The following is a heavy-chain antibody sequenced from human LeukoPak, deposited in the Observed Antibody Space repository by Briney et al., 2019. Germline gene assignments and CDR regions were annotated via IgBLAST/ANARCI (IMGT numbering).Heavy chain of an antibody. Sequence: SETLSLTCSVSGGSFSTYYWSWIRQPPGKGLEWIVFIYYSGSTDYNPSLKSRVTISIDTSKKQFSLKLSSVTAADTAVYYCARGVVLTGYPLDFWGRGTLVTVSS. D-gene: IGHD3-9*01. CDR1: GGSFSTYY. CDR2: IYYSGST. J-gene: IGHJ4*02. V-gene: IGHV4-59*01. CDR3: ARGVVLTGYPLDF.